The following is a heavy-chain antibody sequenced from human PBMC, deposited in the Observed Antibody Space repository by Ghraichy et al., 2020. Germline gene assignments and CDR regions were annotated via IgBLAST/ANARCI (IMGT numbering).Heavy chain of an antibody. D-gene: IGHD1-26*01. V-gene: IGHV3-23*01. CDR3: AKGGGNYWGYYFDY. J-gene: IGHJ4*02. CDR2: ISGGAGYT. CDR1: GFIFADFA. Sequence: LSLTCAASGFIFADFALIWVRQAPGKGLEWVSSISGGAGYTYYADSMRGRFTISRDKSKNTLYLQMNTLRAEDTAVYYCAKGGGNYWGYYFDYWGQGTLVTVSS.